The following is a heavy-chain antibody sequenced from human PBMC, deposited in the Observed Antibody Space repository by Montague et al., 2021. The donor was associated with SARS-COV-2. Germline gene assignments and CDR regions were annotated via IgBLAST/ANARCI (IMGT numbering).Heavy chain of an antibody. CDR3: AKDFDYYDSSGYFDY. D-gene: IGHD3-22*01. V-gene: IGHV3-9*01. J-gene: IGHJ4*02. CDR2: ITWDSGTL. Sequence: SLRLSCAASGFTFGDHAMHWVRQAPGKGPEWISGITWDSGTLGYADSVKGRFTISRDKAKNYLYLQMNSLRVEDTALYYCAKDFDYYDSSGYFDYWGQGTLVTVSS. CDR1: GFTFGDHA.